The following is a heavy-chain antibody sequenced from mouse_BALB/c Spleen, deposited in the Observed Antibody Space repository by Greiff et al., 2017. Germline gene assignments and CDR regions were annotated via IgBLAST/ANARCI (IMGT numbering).Heavy chain of an antibody. V-gene: IGHV5-17*02. CDR1: GFTFSSFG. J-gene: IGHJ4*01. Sequence: EVKLMESGGGLVQPGGSRKLSCAASGFTFSSFGMHWVRQAPEKGLEWVAYISSGSSTIYYADTVKGRFTISRDNPKNTLFLQMTSLRSEDTAMYYCARIHSYYYGSSYAMDYWGQGTSVTVSS. CDR2: ISSGSSTI. CDR3: ARIHSYYYGSSYAMDY. D-gene: IGHD1-1*01.